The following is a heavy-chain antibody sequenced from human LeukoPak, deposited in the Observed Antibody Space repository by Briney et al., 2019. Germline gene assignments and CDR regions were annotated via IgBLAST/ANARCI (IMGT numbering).Heavy chain of an antibody. CDR3: ARPITMVRGVIIARWFDP. Sequence: GASVKVSRKASGGTFSSYAISWVRQAPGQGLEWMGGVIPIFGTANYAQKFQGRVTITADESTSTAYMELSSLRSEDTAVYYCARPITMVRGVIIARWFDPWGQGTLINVSS. V-gene: IGHV1-69*13. D-gene: IGHD3-10*01. CDR2: VIPIFGTA. CDR1: GGTFSSYA. J-gene: IGHJ5*02.